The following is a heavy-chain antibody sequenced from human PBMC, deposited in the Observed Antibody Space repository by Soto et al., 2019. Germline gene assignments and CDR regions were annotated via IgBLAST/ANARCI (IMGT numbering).Heavy chain of an antibody. Sequence: GESLKISCKGSGYSFTSDWISWVRQMPWKGLEWMGRIDPSDAYTNYSPSFQGHVTISADKSISTAYLQWSSLKASDTAMYYCASRRVNYGSGSYYYYYRMDVWGQGTTVTVSS. V-gene: IGHV5-10-1*01. CDR3: ASRRVNYGSGSYYYYYRMDV. CDR2: IDPSDAYT. D-gene: IGHD3-10*01. CDR1: GYSFTSDW. J-gene: IGHJ6*02.